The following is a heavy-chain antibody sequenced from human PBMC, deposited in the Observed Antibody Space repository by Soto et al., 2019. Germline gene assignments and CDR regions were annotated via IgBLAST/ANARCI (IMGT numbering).Heavy chain of an antibody. V-gene: IGHV1-3*01. CDR1: GYTFNNHA. D-gene: IGHD6-13*01. J-gene: IGHJ6*02. Sequence: QVQLVQSGAEVKKPGASVKVSCKASGYTFNNHAIHWVRQAPGQRLEWMGWINAGNGNTKYSQKFQGRVTMTRDTSASTADMELGSLRSKDTAVYYCARGYQPLDVWGQGTTVTVSS. CDR3: ARGYQPLDV. CDR2: INAGNGNT.